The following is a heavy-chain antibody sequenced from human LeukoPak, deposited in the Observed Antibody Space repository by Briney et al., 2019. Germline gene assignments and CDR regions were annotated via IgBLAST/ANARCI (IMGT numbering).Heavy chain of an antibody. CDR1: GFTFSSYG. CDR3: AKDRSPGQRWLQH. V-gene: IGHV3-30*02. J-gene: IGHJ4*02. D-gene: IGHD5-24*01. Sequence: PGGSLRLSCAASGFTFSSYGMHWVRQAPGKGLEWVAFIRYDGSNKYYADSVKGRFTISRDNSKNTLYLQMNSLRAEDTAVYYCAKDRSPGQRWLQHWGQGTLVTVSS. CDR2: IRYDGSNK.